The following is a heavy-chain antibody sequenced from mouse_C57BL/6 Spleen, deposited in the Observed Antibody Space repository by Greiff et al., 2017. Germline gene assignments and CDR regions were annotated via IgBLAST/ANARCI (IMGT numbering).Heavy chain of an antibody. V-gene: IGHV1-76*01. CDR1: GYTFTDYY. CDR2: IYPGSGNT. D-gene: IGHD2-5*01. CDR3: ARDYSNYPWFAY. Sequence: VQLQQSGAELVRPGASVKLSCKASGYTFTDYYINWVKQRPGQGLEWIARIYPGSGNTYYNEKFKGKATLTAEKSSSTAYMQLSSLTSEDSAVYFCARDYSNYPWFAYWGQGTLVTVSA. J-gene: IGHJ3*01.